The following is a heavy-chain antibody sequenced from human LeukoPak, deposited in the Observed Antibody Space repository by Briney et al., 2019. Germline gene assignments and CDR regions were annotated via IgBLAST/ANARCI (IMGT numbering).Heavy chain of an antibody. V-gene: IGHV3-23*01. Sequence: SGGSLRLSCVASGFTLRSYVMNWVRQTPGKGLEWVSSISGSGDSTFYADSVKGRFSISRDNSKNTLYLQVNGLRTDDTAVYYCAKISSGWPRDAFDIWGQGTMVTGSS. CDR3: AKISSGWPRDAFDI. CDR1: GFTLRSYV. CDR2: ISGSGDST. D-gene: IGHD6-19*01. J-gene: IGHJ3*02.